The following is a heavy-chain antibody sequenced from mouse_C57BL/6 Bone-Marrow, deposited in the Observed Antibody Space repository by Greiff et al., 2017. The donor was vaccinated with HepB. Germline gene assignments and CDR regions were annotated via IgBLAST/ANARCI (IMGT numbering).Heavy chain of an antibody. CDR1: GFSLTSYG. CDR2: IWRGGST. CDR3: AKAHYSNYHYYAMDY. D-gene: IGHD2-5*01. V-gene: IGHV2-5*01. J-gene: IGHJ4*01. Sequence: QVQLQQSGPGLVQPSQSLSITCTVSGFSLTSYGVHWVRQSPGKGLEWLGVIWRGGSTDYNAAFMSRLSITQDNSKSQVFFKMNSLQADDTAIYYCAKAHYSNYHYYAMDYWGQGTSGTVSS.